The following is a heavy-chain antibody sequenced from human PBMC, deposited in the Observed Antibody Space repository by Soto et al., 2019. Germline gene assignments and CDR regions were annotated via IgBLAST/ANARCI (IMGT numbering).Heavy chain of an antibody. Sequence: EEQLVESGGGLVQPGGSLRLSCAASGFSFSSYWMTWVRQAPGKGLEWVANIKRDGSGGSYLDSVRGRFTVSRDNVRNSMYMQMDSLRAEDPALYYCTREVSPGSRSTLYLDEVAIWGEGTVVTVSS. CDR2: IKRDGSGG. D-gene: IGHD3-10*01. V-gene: IGHV3-7*05. CDR3: TREVSPGSRSTLYLDEVAI. CDR1: GFSFSSYW. J-gene: IGHJ3*02.